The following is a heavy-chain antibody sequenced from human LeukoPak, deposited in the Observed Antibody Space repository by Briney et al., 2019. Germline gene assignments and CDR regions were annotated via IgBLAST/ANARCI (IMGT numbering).Heavy chain of an antibody. CDR3: ARAPPGSSGGYFDY. CDR1: GFSVSSNY. V-gene: IGHV3-53*01. CDR2: IYIGENDTNT. Sequence: GGSLRLSCAASGFSVSSNYMSWVRQAPGKGLEWVSVIYIGENDTNTYYAASVKGRFPISRDNSKNTLYLQMNSLRAEDTAVYYCARAPPGSSGGYFDYWGQGTLVTVSS. J-gene: IGHJ4*02. D-gene: IGHD2-8*02.